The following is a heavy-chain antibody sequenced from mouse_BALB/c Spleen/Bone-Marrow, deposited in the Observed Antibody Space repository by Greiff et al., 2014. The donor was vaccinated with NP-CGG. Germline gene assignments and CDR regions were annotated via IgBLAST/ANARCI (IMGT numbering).Heavy chain of an antibody. V-gene: IGHV5-4*02. CDR2: ISDGSTYT. CDR3: ARDRGVQGYAMDY. J-gene: IGHJ4*01. D-gene: IGHD2-14*01. CDR1: GFTFSDYY. Sequence: EVQRVESXGGLVKPGGSLKLSCAASGFTFSDYYMYWVRQTPEKRLEWVATISDGSTYTYYPDSVKGRFTISRDNAKNNLYLQMSSLKSEDTALYYCARDRGVQGYAMDYWGQGTSVTVSS.